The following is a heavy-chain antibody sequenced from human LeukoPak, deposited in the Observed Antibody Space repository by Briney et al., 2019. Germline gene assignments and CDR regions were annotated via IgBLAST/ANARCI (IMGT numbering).Heavy chain of an antibody. CDR2: IWFDGNNK. CDR3: AKDLSPYYYDSSGHYIPHDAFDI. D-gene: IGHD3-22*01. Sequence: PGGSLRLSCAASGLTFSSYGMPWVRQAPGKGLGWVAVIWFDGNNKYYTDSVKGRFTISRDNSKNTLYLQMNSLRAEDTAIYYCAKDLSPYYYDSSGHYIPHDAFDIWGRGTMVTVSS. CDR1: GLTFSSYG. J-gene: IGHJ3*02. V-gene: IGHV3-33*06.